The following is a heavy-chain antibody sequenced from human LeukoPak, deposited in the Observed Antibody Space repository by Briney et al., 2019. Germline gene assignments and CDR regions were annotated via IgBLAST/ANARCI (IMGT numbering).Heavy chain of an antibody. CDR1: GYSFTTYW. CDR2: IDPSDSYT. CDR3: ARDRRLPPDR. Sequence: GESLKISCKGSGYSFTTYWISWVRQMPGKGLEWMGRIDPSDSYTNYSPSFQGHVTISVDKSISTAYLQWSSLKASDTAIYYCARDRRLPPDRWGQGTLVTVSS. V-gene: IGHV5-10-1*01. J-gene: IGHJ5*02.